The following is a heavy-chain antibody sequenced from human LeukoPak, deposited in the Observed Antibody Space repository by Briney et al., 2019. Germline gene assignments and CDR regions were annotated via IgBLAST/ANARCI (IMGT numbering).Heavy chain of an antibody. V-gene: IGHV4-34*01. CDR2: INHSGST. J-gene: IGHJ3*02. CDR3: ARAPEGTGGAFDI. CDR1: GGAFSGYY. D-gene: IGHD1-1*01. Sequence: PSETLSLTCAVYGGAFSGYYWSWIRQPPGKGLEWIGEINHSGSTNYNPSLKSRVTISVDTSKNQFSLKLSSVTAADTAVYYCARAPEGTGGAFDIWGQGTMVTVSS.